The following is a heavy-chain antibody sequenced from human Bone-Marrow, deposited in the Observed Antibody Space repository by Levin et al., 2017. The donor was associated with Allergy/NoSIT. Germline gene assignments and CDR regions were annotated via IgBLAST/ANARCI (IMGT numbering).Heavy chain of an antibody. CDR3: ARAKLGDASPFGS. J-gene: IGHJ4*02. D-gene: IGHD6-6*01. Sequence: GESLKISCAASGFTFSRSPMDWVRQAPGKGLEWVAVVSYDGTKKDYADSVKGRFTISRDTAKKSLYLQMDSLRADDSAIYYCARAKLGDASPFGSWGQGTLVTVSS. CDR1: GFTFSRSP. CDR2: VSYDGTKK. V-gene: IGHV3-30*04.